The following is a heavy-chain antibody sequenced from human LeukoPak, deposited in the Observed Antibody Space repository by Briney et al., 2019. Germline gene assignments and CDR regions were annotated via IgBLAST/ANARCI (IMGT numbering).Heavy chain of an antibody. V-gene: IGHV1-46*01. CDR2: INPSGGST. Sequence: ASMKVSCKASGYTFTSYYMHWVRQAPGQGLEWMGIINPSGGSTSYAQKFQGRVTMTRDMSTSTAYMELSSLRSEDTAVYYCARRSSSWGYYYYYMDVWGKGTTVTVSS. D-gene: IGHD6-6*01. J-gene: IGHJ6*03. CDR1: GYTFTSYY. CDR3: ARRSSSWGYYYYYMDV.